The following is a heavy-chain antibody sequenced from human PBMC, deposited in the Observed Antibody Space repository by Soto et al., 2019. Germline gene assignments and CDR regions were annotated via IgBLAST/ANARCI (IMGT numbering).Heavy chain of an antibody. Sequence: QVQLVESGGGVVQPGRSLRLSCAASGFTFRHFAIHWVRQAPGKGLEWVAGISYTGAKTYYADSVKGRFTLSRDNSENTLYLQMNNLRLADTALYFCAKGSASDGGSEHFQNWGQGTLVTVSS. CDR1: GFTFRHFA. J-gene: IGHJ1*01. D-gene: IGHD3-3*01. CDR2: ISYTGAKT. V-gene: IGHV3-30*18. CDR3: AKGSASDGGSEHFQN.